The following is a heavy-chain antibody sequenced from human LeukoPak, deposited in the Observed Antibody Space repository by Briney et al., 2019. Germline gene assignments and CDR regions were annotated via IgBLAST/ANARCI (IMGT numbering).Heavy chain of an antibody. CDR2: INHSGST. V-gene: IGHV4-34*01. J-gene: IGHJ6*02. CDR3: ARSRVLRFLDYYYYGMDV. D-gene: IGHD3-3*01. Sequence: SETLSLTCAVYGGSFSGYYWSWIRQPPGKGLEWIGEINHSGSTNYNPSLKSRVTISVDTSKNQFSLKLSSVTAADTAVYYCARSRVLRFLDYYYYGMDVWGQGTTVTVSS. CDR1: GGSFSGYY.